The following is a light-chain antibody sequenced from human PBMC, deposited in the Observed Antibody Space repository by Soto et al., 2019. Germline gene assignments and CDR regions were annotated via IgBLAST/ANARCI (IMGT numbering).Light chain of an antibody. CDR2: GAS. Sequence: DIQMTQSPSTLSASVGDRVTITCRASQSISSWLAWYQQKPGKAPKLLIYGASSLESGVPSRFSGSGYGTEFTLTISSLQPDDFATSYCQQYNSYSGGYTFGQGTKLEIK. J-gene: IGKJ2*01. CDR1: QSISSW. CDR3: QQYNSYSGGYT. V-gene: IGKV1-5*01.